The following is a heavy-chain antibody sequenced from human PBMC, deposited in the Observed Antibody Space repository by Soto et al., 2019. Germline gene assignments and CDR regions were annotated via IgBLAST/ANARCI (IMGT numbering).Heavy chain of an antibody. Sequence: ASVKDSCKASGYTFTSYYMHWVRQAPGQGLEWMGWISAYNGNTNYAQKLQGRVTMTTDTSTSTAYMELRSLRSDDTAVYYCARDLSGYYYGMDVWGQGTTVTVSS. CDR1: GYTFTSYY. D-gene: IGHD6-25*01. CDR2: ISAYNGNT. CDR3: ARDLSGYYYGMDV. V-gene: IGHV1-18*04. J-gene: IGHJ6*02.